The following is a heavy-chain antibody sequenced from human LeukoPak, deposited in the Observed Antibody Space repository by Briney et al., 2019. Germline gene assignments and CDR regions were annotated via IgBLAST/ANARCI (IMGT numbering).Heavy chain of an antibody. CDR2: INSDGSST. Sequence: GGSLRLSCAASGFTFSSYWMHWVRQAPGKGLVWVSRINSDGSSTSYADSVKGRFTISRDNAKNTLYLQMNSLRAEDTAVYYCASDQGGSYYAGFDYWGQGTLVTVSS. V-gene: IGHV3-74*01. CDR3: ASDQGGSYYAGFDY. J-gene: IGHJ4*02. CDR1: GFTFSSYW. D-gene: IGHD1-26*01.